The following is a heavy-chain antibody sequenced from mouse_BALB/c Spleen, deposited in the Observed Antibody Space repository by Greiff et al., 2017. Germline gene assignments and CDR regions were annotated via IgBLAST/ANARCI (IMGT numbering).Heavy chain of an antibody. CDR3: ARSSSRYDGFAY. D-gene: IGHD2-14*01. CDR2: ISSGGGNT. Sequence: EVKLVESGGGLVKPGGSLKLSCAASGFTFSSYTMSWVRQTPEKRLEWVATISSGGGNTYYPDSVKGRFTISRDNAKNNLYLQMSSLRSEDTALYYCARSSSRYDGFAYWGQGTLVTVSA. V-gene: IGHV5-9*03. CDR1: GFTFSSYT. J-gene: IGHJ3*01.